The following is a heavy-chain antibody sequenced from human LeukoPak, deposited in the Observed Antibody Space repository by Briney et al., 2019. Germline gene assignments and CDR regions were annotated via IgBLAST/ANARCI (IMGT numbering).Heavy chain of an antibody. J-gene: IGHJ4*02. D-gene: IGHD6-6*01. CDR2: IYSGGST. CDR1: GFTVSSNY. Sequence: GGSLRLSCAASGFTVSSNYMSWVRQAPGKGLEWVSIIYSGGSTFYADSVKGRFTISRDNSKNTLYLQMNSLRAEDTAVYYCARDKGTSYLSSFDYWGQGTLVTVSS. V-gene: IGHV3-53*01. CDR3: ARDKGTSYLSSFDY.